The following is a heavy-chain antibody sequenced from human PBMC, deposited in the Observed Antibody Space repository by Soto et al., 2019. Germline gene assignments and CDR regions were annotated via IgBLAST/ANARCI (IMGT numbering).Heavy chain of an antibody. J-gene: IGHJ5*02. CDR2: IYYSGST. V-gene: IGHV4-39*01. CDR1: GGSLSSSSYF. D-gene: IGHD6-6*01. CDR3: TRRPNSPLYGSSSPCDR. Sequence: QLPLQESGPGLVKPSEPLSLTCTVSGGSLSSSSYFLGWVRQPPGKAPASIGSIYYSGSTYYSPFLKSRVTISVDTSKNQFSRRLSSVTAADTAVYYCTRRPNSPLYGSSSPCDRWGQGTLVTVSS.